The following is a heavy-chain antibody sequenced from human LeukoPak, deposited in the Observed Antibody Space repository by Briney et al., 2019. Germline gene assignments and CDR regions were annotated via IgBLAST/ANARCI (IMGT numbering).Heavy chain of an antibody. Sequence: PGGSLRLSCAASGFTFGAYTMSWVRQAPGKGLEWVSSITTSSDYKYYADSLRGRLTISRDNAKNSLFLQMNSLRGDDTAVYYCARDPAATPLDYWGQGILVTVSS. CDR2: ITTSSDYK. V-gene: IGHV3-21*01. CDR3: ARDPAATPLDY. CDR1: GFTFGAYT. D-gene: IGHD6-13*01. J-gene: IGHJ4*02.